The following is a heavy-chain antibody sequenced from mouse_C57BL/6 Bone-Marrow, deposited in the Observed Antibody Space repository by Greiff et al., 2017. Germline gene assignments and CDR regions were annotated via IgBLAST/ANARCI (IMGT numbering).Heavy chain of an antibody. CDR2: IDPSDSYT. CDR3: ATYDYDWYYAMDY. Sequence: QVQLQQPGAELVRPGTSVKLSCKASGYTFTSYWMHWVKQRPGQGLEWIGVIDPSDSYTNYNQKFKGKATLTVDTSSSTAYMQLSSLTSEDSAVYYCATYDYDWYYAMDYWGQGTSVTVSS. D-gene: IGHD2-4*01. CDR1: GYTFTSYW. V-gene: IGHV1-59*01. J-gene: IGHJ4*01.